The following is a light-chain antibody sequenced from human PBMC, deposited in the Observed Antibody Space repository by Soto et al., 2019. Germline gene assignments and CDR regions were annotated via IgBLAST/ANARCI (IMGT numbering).Light chain of an antibody. V-gene: IGLV2-14*01. Sequence: QSVLTQPASVSGPLGQSIPISCTGTTRDIAGYNYISWYQQLPGKAPKLMIYQVTIRPSGISNRFSGSKSGNTASLTISGLHAEDEADYYCTSFSSSTSLYVFGTGTKVTVL. CDR2: QVT. J-gene: IGLJ1*01. CDR3: TSFSSSTSLYV. CDR1: TRDIAGYNY.